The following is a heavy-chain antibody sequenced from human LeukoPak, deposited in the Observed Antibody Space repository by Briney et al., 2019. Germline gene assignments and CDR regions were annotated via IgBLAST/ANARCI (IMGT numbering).Heavy chain of an antibody. CDR2: IYYSGST. CDR1: GGSISSGDYY. D-gene: IGHD4-17*01. V-gene: IGHV4-39*01. CDR3: ARLSYGDYDNDAFDI. Sequence: SQTLSLTCTVSGGSISSGDYYWSWIRQPPGKGLEWIGSIYYSGSTYYNPSLKSRVTISVDTSKNQFSLKLSSVTVADTAVYYCARLSYGDYDNDAFDIWGQGTMVTVSS. J-gene: IGHJ3*02.